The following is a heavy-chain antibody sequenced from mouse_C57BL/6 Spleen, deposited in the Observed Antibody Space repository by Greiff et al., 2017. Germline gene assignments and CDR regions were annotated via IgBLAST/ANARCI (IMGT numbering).Heavy chain of an antibody. CDR1: GFTFSDYY. D-gene: IGHD1-1*01. Sequence: EVQLVESEGGLVQPGSSMKLSCTASGFTFSDYYMAWVRQVPEKGLEWVANINYDGSSTYYLDSLKSRFIILRDNAKDLLYLQMSSLKSEDTATYYCARDGGITAVGGFAYWGQGTLVTVSA. CDR3: ARDGGITAVGGFAY. CDR2: INYDGSST. V-gene: IGHV5-16*01. J-gene: IGHJ3*01.